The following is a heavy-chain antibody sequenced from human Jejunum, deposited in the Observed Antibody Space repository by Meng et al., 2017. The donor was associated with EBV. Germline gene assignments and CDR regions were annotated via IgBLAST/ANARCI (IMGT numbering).Heavy chain of an antibody. CDR1: TDFISSYEW. V-gene: IGHV4-4*02. CDR3: ARASSERLLDY. D-gene: IGHD1-14*01. Sequence: HVQLEESGPGLVKPSGTLSLTCAVSTDFISSYEWWSWVRQPPGKGLEWLGEINQVGSTYYNPSLKSRVTISIDTSKRQFSLRLNSMTAADTAVYYCARASSERLLDYWGQGTLVTVSS. J-gene: IGHJ4*02. CDR2: INQVGST.